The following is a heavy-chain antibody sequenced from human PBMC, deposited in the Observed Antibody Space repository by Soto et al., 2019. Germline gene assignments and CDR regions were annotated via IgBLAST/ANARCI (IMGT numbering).Heavy chain of an antibody. J-gene: IGHJ4*02. D-gene: IGHD6-6*01. V-gene: IGHV3-30-3*01. CDR1: GFTFSNYA. CDR2: ISYDGSNK. CDR3: ATERSHSSSPYFDY. Sequence: QVQLVESGGGVVQPGRSLRLYCAASGFTFSNYAMHWVRQAPGKGLEWVAVISYDGSNKYYADSVKGRFTISRDNSKNTVYLQMNSLRAEDTAVYYCATERSHSSSPYFDYWGQGTLVTVSS.